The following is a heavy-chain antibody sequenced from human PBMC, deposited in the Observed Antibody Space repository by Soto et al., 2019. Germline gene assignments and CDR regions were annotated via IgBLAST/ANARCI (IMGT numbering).Heavy chain of an antibody. CDR1: GGSISSGDYY. CDR2: IYYSGST. CDR3: ARGRYFTHPLGGMDV. V-gene: IGHV4-30-4*01. J-gene: IGHJ6*02. Sequence: SETLSLTCTVSGGSISSGDYYWSWIRHPPGKGLEWIGYIYYSGSTYYNPSLKSRVTISVDTSKNQFSLKLSSVTAADTAVYYCARGRYFTHPLGGMDVWGQGPTVTV. D-gene: IGHD3-9*01.